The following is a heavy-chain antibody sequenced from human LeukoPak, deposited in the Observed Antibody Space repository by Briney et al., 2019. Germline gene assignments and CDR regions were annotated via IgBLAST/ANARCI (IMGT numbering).Heavy chain of an antibody. CDR2: INHSGST. CDR1: GGSFSGYY. CDR3: ATLTVARYNWFDP. Sequence: SETLSLTCAVYGGSFSGYYWSWIRQPPGKGLEWIGEINHSGSTNYNPSLKSRVTISVDTSKNQFSLKLSSVTAADTAAYYCATLTVARYNWFDPWGQGTLVTVSS. V-gene: IGHV4-34*01. D-gene: IGHD4-23*01. J-gene: IGHJ5*02.